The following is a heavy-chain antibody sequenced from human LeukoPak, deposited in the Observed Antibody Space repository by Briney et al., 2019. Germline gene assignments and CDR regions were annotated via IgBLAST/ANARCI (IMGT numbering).Heavy chain of an antibody. CDR2: INHSGST. CDR3: ARSADFGVIINWLDP. Sequence: SETLSLTCAVYGGSFSGYYWSWIRQPPRKGLEWIGEINHSGSTNYNPSLKSRVTISVDTSKNQFSLRLSSVTAAGTAVYYCARSADFGVIINWLDPWGPGTLVTVSS. V-gene: IGHV4-34*01. J-gene: IGHJ5*02. D-gene: IGHD3-3*01. CDR1: GGSFSGYY.